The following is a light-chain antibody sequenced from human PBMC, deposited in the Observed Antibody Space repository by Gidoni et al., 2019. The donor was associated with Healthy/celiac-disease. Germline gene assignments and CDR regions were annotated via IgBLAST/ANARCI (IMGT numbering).Light chain of an antibody. CDR2: SNN. CDR3: AAWDDSLNGHVV. CDR1: SSNNGSNT. Sequence: QSVLTQPPSASGPPGQRVTSSCSGSSSNNGSNTVNWYQQHTGPAPKLLIYSNNQRPSGVPDRFSGSKSGTSASLAISGLQSEDEADYYCAAWDDSLNGHVVFGGGTKLTVL. V-gene: IGLV1-44*01. J-gene: IGLJ2*01.